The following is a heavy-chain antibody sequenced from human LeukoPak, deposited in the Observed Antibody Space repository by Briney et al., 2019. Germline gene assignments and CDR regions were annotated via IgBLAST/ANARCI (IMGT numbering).Heavy chain of an antibody. CDR3: ARRNIVVVPAAPNGVAAFDI. D-gene: IGHD2-2*01. CDR2: GSNK. Sequence: GSNKYYADSVKGRFTISRDNSKNTLYLQMNSLRAEDTAVYYCARRNIVVVPAAPNGVAAFDIWGQGTMVTVSS. J-gene: IGHJ3*02. V-gene: IGHV3-30-3*01.